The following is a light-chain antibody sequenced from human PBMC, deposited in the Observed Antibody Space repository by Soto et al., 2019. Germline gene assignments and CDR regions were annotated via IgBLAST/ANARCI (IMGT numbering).Light chain of an antibody. J-gene: IGKJ5*01. CDR3: QQRSNWPIT. CDR1: QSVSSN. V-gene: IGKV3-15*01. CDR2: GAS. Sequence: EIVMTQSPATLSVSPGERATLSCSASQSVSSNLAWYQQEPGQAPRLLIYGASTRATGIPARFSGSGSGTDFTLTISSLEPEDFAVYYCQQRSNWPITFGQGTRLDIK.